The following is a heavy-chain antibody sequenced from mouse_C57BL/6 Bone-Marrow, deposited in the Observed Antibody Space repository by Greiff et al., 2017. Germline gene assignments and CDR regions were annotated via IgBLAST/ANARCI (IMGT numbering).Heavy chain of an antibody. CDR2: IDPSDSYT. CDR3: ARYEIYDYDY. J-gene: IGHJ2*01. Sequence: VQLQQPGAELVRPGTSVKLSCKASGYTFTSYWMHWVKQRPGQGLEWIGVIDPSDSYTNYNQKFKGKATLTVDTSSSTAYMQLSSLTSEDSAVYYCARYEIYDYDYWGQGTTLTVSS. CDR1: GYTFTSYW. V-gene: IGHV1-59*01. D-gene: IGHD2-4*01.